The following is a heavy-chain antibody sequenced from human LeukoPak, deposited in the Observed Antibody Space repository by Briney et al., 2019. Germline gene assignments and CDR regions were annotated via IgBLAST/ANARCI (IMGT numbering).Heavy chain of an antibody. CDR3: ARVLSTVATIILPRYYSGRDV. CDR2: ISAYNGNT. V-gene: IGHV1-18*01. CDR1: GYTFTGYG. Sequence: GASVKVSCKASGYTFTGYGISWVRQAPGQGLEWMGWISAYNGNTNYAQKLQGRVTMTTDTSTSTAYMELRSLRSDDTAVYYCARVLSTVATIILPRYYSGRDVGAQGTTVPVPS. D-gene: IGHD5-12*01. J-gene: IGHJ6*02.